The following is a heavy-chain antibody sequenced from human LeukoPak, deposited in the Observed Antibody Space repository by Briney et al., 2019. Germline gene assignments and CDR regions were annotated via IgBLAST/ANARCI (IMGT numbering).Heavy chain of an antibody. J-gene: IGHJ4*02. D-gene: IGHD3-22*01. V-gene: IGHV3-7*01. Sequence: GGSLRLSCAASGFTFSNYWMSWIRQAPGKGLKWAAHINEDGSDKYYVDSVKGRFTISRDNAKNSLYLQMNSLRAEVTAVYYCVSWAGKYYETSDYSLAPSNSWGQGTLVTVSS. CDR2: INEDGSDK. CDR1: GFTFSNYW. CDR3: VSWAGKYYETSDYSLAPSNS.